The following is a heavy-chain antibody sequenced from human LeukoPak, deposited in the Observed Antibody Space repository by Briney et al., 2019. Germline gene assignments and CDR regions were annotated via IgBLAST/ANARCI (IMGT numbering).Heavy chain of an antibody. J-gene: IGHJ4*02. CDR3: VRGLDIVVVPAAMWLDY. D-gene: IGHD2-2*01. CDR2: INHSGST. CDR1: GGSFSGYY. Sequence: PSETLSLTCAVYGGSFSGYYWSWIRQPPGKGLEWIGEINHSGSTNYNPSLKSRVTISVDTSKNQFSLNLSSVTAADTAVYYCVRGLDIVVVPAAMWLDYWGQGTLVTVSS. V-gene: IGHV4-34*01.